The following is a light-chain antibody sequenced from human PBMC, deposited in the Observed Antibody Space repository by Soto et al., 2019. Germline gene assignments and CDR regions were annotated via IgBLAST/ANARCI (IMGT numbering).Light chain of an antibody. Sequence: DIHLTQYPSSLSASVGDSVTITCQASQSISGWLAWYQQKPGKAPKLLIFDVSTLESGVPSRFSGSGSGTEFTLTISSLYFDDFATYYCQHSNTDSTFNFGPGTNVDI. CDR1: QSISGW. CDR2: DVS. V-gene: IGKV1-5*01. CDR3: QHSNTDSTFN. J-gene: IGKJ3*01.